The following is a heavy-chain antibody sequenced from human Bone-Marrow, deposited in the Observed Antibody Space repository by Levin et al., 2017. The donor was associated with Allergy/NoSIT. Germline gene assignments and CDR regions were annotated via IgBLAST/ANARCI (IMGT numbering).Heavy chain of an antibody. D-gene: IGHD2-2*01. J-gene: IGHJ5*02. V-gene: IGHV4-59*01. CDR3: ARGPLHCDATSCYPNFDP. CDR1: GASIAGYY. CDR2: FYNSEST. Sequence: SQTLSLTCSVSGASIAGYYWSWIRQTAGKGLEWIGYFYNSESTRYNSGLESRVTISPGTSKNQLSLMIKSVTAADTAVYFCARGPLHCDATSCYPNFDPWGQGSLVTVSS.